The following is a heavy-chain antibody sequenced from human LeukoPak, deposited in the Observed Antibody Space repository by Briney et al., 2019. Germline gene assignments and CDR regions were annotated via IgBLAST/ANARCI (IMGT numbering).Heavy chain of an antibody. D-gene: IGHD2-15*01. V-gene: IGHV3-23*01. CDR3: AKGLRDIVVVVAATNGYGMDV. J-gene: IGHJ6*02. CDR2: ISGSGGST. Sequence: GGSLRLSCAASGFTFSSYAMSWVRQAPGKGLEWVSAISGSGGSTYYADSVKGRFTISRDNSKNTLHLQMNSLRAEDTAVYYCAKGLRDIVVVVAATNGYGMDVWGQGTTVTVSS. CDR1: GFTFSSYA.